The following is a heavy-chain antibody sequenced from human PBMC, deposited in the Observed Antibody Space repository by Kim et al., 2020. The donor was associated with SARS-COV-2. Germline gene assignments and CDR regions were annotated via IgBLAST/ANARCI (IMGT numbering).Heavy chain of an antibody. CDR2: ISSSSSYI. Sequence: GGSPRLSCAASGFTFSSYSMNWVRQAPGKGLEWVSSISSSSSYIYYADSVKGRFTISRDNAKNSLYLQMNSLRAEDTAVYYCARDTRITMVRGIYYYYGMVVWGQGTTVTVSS. V-gene: IGHV3-21*01. D-gene: IGHD3-10*01. CDR1: GFTFSSYS. J-gene: IGHJ6*02. CDR3: ARDTRITMVRGIYYYYGMVV.